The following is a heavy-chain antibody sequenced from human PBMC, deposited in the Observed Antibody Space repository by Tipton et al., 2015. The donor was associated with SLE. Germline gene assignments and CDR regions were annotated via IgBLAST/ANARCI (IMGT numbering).Heavy chain of an antibody. J-gene: IGHJ6*02. D-gene: IGHD5-12*01. V-gene: IGHV3-23*01. CDR1: GFTFSSYA. CDR2: ISGSGVGT. CDR3: ARERGYDTKGYGMDV. Sequence: GSLRLSCAASGFTFSSYAINWVRQAPGKGLEWVSVISGSGVGTYYADSVKGRFTISRDNSKNTLYLQMNSLRAEDTAVYYCARERGYDTKGYGMDVWGQGTTVTVTS.